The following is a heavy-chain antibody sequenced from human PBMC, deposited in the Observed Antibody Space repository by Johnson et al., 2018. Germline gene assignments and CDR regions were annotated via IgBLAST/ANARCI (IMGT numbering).Heavy chain of an antibody. D-gene: IGHD3-22*01. Sequence: VQLLESGAEVKKPGASVKVSCKASGYTFTSYYMHWVRQAPGQGLEWMGIINPSGGSTSYAQKFQGRVTMTRDTSTSTVYMELSSLRSEDTAGYYCARDLYYDSSGYPRDEYCQHWGQGTLVTVSA. J-gene: IGHJ1*01. V-gene: IGHV1-46*01. CDR2: INPSGGST. CDR3: ARDLYYDSSGYPRDEYCQH. CDR1: GYTFTSYY.